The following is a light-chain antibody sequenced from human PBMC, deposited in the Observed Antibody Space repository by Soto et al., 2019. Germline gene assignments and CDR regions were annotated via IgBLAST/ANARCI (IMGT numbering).Light chain of an antibody. CDR1: QSVSSSY. Sequence: EIVLTQSPGTLSLSPGQRATLPCRASQSVSSSYLAWHQHKRGQAPRLLMFGTGSRATGIPDRFSGTGSGTDFTLIINRLEPEDFAVYYCQQYSSTPHTFGQGTEVDIK. CDR2: GTG. CDR3: QQYSSTPHT. J-gene: IGKJ2*01. V-gene: IGKV3-20*01.